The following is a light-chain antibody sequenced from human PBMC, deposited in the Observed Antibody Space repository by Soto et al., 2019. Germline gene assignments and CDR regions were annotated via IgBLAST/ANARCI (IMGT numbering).Light chain of an antibody. V-gene: IGKV3-11*01. J-gene: IGKJ5*01. Sequence: EIVVTQSPATLSLSPGERATLSCRASQSVNKYLAWYRQKPGQPPRLLIYESSNRATGIAARFSGSGSGTDFTLTISSLEPEDFAVYYCQQRSNWPITFGQGTRLEIK. CDR1: QSVNKY. CDR2: ESS. CDR3: QQRSNWPIT.